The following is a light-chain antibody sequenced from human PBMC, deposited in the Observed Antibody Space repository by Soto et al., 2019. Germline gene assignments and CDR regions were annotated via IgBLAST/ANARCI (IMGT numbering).Light chain of an antibody. J-gene: IGKJ4*01. CDR2: DAS. Sequence: EIVLTQSPGTLSLSPGERATLSCRASRSVGNNYLAWYHQRPGQAPNLLIYDASSRATGIPDRISGSGSGTDFTLTITRLEPEDSAMYYCQQYAYSPLNFGGGTKVDIK. V-gene: IGKV3-20*01. CDR1: RSVGNNY. CDR3: QQYAYSPLN.